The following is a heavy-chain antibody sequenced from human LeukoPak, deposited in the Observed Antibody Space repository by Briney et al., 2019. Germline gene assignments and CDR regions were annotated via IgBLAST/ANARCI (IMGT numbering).Heavy chain of an antibody. CDR3: ARGLRVRGAPLYGY. D-gene: IGHD3-10*01. CDR1: GYTFTSYY. CDR2: MNPNSGNT. J-gene: IGHJ4*02. Sequence: ASVKVSCKASGYTFTSYYMHWVRQAPGQGLEWMGWMNPNSGNTGYAQKFQGRVTMTRNTSISTAYMELSSLRSEDTAVYYCARGLRVRGAPLYGYWGQGTLVTVSS. V-gene: IGHV1-8*02.